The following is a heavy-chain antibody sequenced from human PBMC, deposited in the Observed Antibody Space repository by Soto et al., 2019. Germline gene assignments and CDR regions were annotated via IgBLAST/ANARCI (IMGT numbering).Heavy chain of an antibody. D-gene: IGHD3-10*01. V-gene: IGHV4-59*08. J-gene: IGHJ6*02. CDR3: ARHGFGPLHGLVDV. CDR2: INYDGYS. CDR1: GGSITNYY. Sequence: QVQLQESGPGLVKPSETLSLTCTVSGGSITNYYCSWFRQPPGKGLEWIGYINYDGYSAYNLSRKRRVTLSMDASKTQFSLMLESGTATDTAVYYCARHGFGPLHGLVDVWGPGTTVIVSS.